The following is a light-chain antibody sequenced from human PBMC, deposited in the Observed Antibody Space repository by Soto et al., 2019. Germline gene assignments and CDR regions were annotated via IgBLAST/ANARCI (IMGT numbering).Light chain of an antibody. J-gene: IGKJ2*03. CDR2: DAS. V-gene: IGKV1-5*01. Sequence: DIQLTQSPSIVSASLGDRVTISCRASQSVFIWLAWYQQKRGKAPKLLIYDASALETGVPPRFSGSGFETEFTLSIDGLQSDDFAVYYCHQYQNYLSSFGQGTELEI. CDR1: QSVFIW. CDR3: HQYQNYLSS.